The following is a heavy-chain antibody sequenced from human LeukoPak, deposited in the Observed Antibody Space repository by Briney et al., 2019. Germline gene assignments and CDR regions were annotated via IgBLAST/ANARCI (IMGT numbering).Heavy chain of an antibody. V-gene: IGHV3-21*01. CDR1: GFTFSSYS. Sequence: GGSLRLSCAASGFTFSSYSMNWVRQAPGKGLEWVSSISSSSSYIYYADSVKGRFTISRDNAKNSLYLQMNSPRAEDTAVYYCAREVPTYSRSSYFDYWGQGTLVTVSS. D-gene: IGHD2-21*01. J-gene: IGHJ4*02. CDR2: ISSSSSYI. CDR3: AREVPTYSRSSYFDY.